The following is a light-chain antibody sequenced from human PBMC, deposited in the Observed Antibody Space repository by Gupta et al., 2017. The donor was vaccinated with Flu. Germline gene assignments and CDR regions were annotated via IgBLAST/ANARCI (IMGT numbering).Light chain of an antibody. CDR1: QTLLYSDVNHY. J-gene: IGKJ1*01. V-gene: IGKV2-28*01. Sequence: DIVMTQSPLSLSVTPGEPASISCRSGQTLLYSDVNHYLYCYLQKPEQSPQLLIYLGSNRASGVPNMCSGSASGTDFTTSISRLEDEDVGIYCYKQDIHSPSPFGQGTKVDFK. CDR3: KQDIHSPSP. CDR2: LGS.